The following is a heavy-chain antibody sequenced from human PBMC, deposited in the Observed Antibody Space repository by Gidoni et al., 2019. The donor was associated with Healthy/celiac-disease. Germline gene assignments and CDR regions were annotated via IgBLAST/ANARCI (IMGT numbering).Heavy chain of an antibody. CDR2: ISWNSGSI. CDR3: AKDFDDYGDYVFDY. J-gene: IGHJ4*02. V-gene: IGHV3-9*01. CDR1: GFTFDDYA. Sequence: EVQLVESGGGLVQPGRSLRLSCAASGFTFDDYAMHWVRQAPGKGLEWVSGISWNSGSIGYADSVKGRFTISRDNAKNSLYLQMNRLRAEDTALYYCAKDFDDYGDYVFDYWGQGTLVTVSS. D-gene: IGHD4-17*01.